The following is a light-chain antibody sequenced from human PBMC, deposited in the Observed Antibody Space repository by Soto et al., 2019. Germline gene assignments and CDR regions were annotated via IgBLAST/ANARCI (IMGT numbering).Light chain of an antibody. CDR3: QQYNNWPPLT. Sequence: EMVMKQCPATLSVSPGERSTLSCMASQSVSSNLAWYQQKPGQAPRLLIYGASSRATGIPGRFSGSGSGTDFTLTISSLQSEDFAVYYCQQYNNWPPLTFGGGTKVDIK. CDR2: GAS. J-gene: IGKJ4*01. CDR1: QSVSSN. V-gene: IGKV3-15*01.